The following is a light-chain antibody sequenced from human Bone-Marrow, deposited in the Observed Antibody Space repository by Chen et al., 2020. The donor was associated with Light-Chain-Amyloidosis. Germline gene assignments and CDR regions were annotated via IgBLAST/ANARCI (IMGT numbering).Light chain of an antibody. V-gene: IGLV3-21*02. CDR3: QVWDSSSDRPV. CDR1: NIGSTS. Sequence: SHVLTQPSSVSVAPGQTATIACGGNNIGSTSVHWYQQTPGQAPLLVVYDDSDRPSGIPERLSGSNSGNTATLTISSVEAGDGADYYCQVWDSSSDRPVFGGGTKLTVL. J-gene: IGLJ3*02. CDR2: DDS.